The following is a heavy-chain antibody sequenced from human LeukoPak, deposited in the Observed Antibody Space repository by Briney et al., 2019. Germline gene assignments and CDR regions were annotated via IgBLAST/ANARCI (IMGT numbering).Heavy chain of an antibody. D-gene: IGHD1-26*01. J-gene: IGHJ5*02. Sequence: PGGSLRLSCAASGFTFSSYGMHWVRQAPGKGLEWVAVISYDESNKYYADFVKGRFTISRDNSKNTLYLQMNSLRAEDTAVYYCAKDGSWELLPVNWFDPWGQGTLVTVSS. CDR1: GFTFSSYG. CDR3: AKDGSWELLPVNWFDP. CDR2: ISYDESNK. V-gene: IGHV3-30*18.